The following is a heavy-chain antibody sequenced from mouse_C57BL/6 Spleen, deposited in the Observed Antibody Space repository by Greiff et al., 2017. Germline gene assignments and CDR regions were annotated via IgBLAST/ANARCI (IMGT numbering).Heavy chain of an antibody. D-gene: IGHD2-3*01. Sequence: QVQLQQSGAELVKPGASVRISCKASGYAFSSYWMNWVKQRPGKGLEWIGQIYPGDGDTNYNGKFKGKATLTADKSSSTAYMQLSSLTSEDSAVYFCARGNDEDWYFDVWGTGTTVTVSS. CDR1: GYAFSSYW. V-gene: IGHV1-80*01. J-gene: IGHJ1*03. CDR3: ARGNDEDWYFDV. CDR2: IYPGDGDT.